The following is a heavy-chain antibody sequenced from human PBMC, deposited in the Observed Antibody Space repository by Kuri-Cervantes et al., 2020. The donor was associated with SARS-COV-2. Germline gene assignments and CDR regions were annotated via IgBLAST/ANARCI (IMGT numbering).Heavy chain of an antibody. CDR2: INPSGGST. CDR3: ATVGSVGLDAFDI. D-gene: IGHD4-23*01. J-gene: IGHJ3*02. CDR1: GYTFTSYY. Sequence: ASVKVSCKASGYTFTSYYMHWVRQAPGQGLEWMGIINPSGGSTSYAQRFQGRVTMTEDTSTDTAYMELSSLRSEDTAVYYCATVGSVGLDAFDIWGQGTMVTVSS. V-gene: IGHV1-46*01.